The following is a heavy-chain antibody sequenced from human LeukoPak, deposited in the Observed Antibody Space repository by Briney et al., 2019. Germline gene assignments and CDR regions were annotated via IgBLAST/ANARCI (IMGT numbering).Heavy chain of an antibody. CDR1: GGSISSYY. D-gene: IGHD6-13*01. J-gene: IGHJ4*02. CDR3: ARSRPSIGAAGTFDY. CDR2: IYYTGST. V-gene: IGHV4-59*08. Sequence: SETLSLTCTVSGGSISSYYWSWIRQPPGKGLELSGYIYYTGSTKYIASLKSRVTISVDTSKNQFSLKVSSVTAADTAVYYCARSRPSIGAAGTFDYWGQGTLVTVSS.